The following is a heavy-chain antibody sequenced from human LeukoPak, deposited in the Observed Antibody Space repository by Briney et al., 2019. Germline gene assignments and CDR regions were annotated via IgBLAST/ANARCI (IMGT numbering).Heavy chain of an antibody. CDR3: ARVERYYGFWSGYPSFMDV. J-gene: IGHJ6*02. CDR1: GYTFTSYD. Sequence: ASVKVSCKASGYTFTSYDINWVRQATGQGLEWMGWMNPNNGNTNYAQKLQGRVTMTTDTSTSTAYMELRSLRSDDTAVYYCARVERYYGFWSGYPSFMDVWGQGTTVTVSS. D-gene: IGHD3-3*01. CDR2: MNPNNGNT. V-gene: IGHV1-18*01.